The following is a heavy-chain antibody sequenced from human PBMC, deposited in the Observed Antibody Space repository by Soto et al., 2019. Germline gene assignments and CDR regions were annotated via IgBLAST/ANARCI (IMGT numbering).Heavy chain of an antibody. CDR3: ERGVTPIDY. CDR2: ISAYNGNT. J-gene: IGHJ4*02. CDR1: GYTFTNFG. D-gene: IGHD2-21*02. Sequence: QVQLVQSGAEVKKPGASVKVSCKASGYTFTNFGISWVRQAPGQGLEWMGWISAYNGNTNYAQKFQGRVTMTTDRYTSTAYMEWRSWRFDDTAVYYCERGVTPIDYWGQGTLVTVSS. V-gene: IGHV1-18*01.